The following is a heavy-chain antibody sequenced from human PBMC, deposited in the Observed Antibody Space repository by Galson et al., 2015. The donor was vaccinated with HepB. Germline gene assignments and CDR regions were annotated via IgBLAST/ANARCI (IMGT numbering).Heavy chain of an antibody. D-gene: IGHD3-10*01. CDR3: ARGRGEYYYGSGRNWFDP. V-gene: IGHV1-46*01. Sequence: SVKVSCKASGYTFTSYYMHWVRQAPGQGLEWMGIINPSGGSTSYAQKFQGRVTMTRDTSTSTVYMELSSLRSEDTAVYYCARGRGEYYYGSGRNWFDPWGQRTLVTVSS. CDR1: GYTFTSYY. CDR2: INPSGGST. J-gene: IGHJ5*02.